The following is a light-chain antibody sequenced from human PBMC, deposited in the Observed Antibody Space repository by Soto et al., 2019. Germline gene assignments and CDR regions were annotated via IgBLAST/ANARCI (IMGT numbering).Light chain of an antibody. Sequence: QSALTQAPSASGTPGQRVTISCSGSSSNIGSNNVHWYQQFPGTAPKLLIYRNDQRPSGVPDRFSGSKSGTSASLAISGLRSEDEADYFCATWDDSLSGPGVFGTGTKLTVL. CDR3: ATWDDSLSGPGV. CDR2: RND. J-gene: IGLJ1*01. V-gene: IGLV1-47*01. CDR1: SSNIGSNN.